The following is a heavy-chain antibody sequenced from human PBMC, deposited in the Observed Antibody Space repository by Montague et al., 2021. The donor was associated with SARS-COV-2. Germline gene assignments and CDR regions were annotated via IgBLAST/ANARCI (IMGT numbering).Heavy chain of an antibody. V-gene: IGHV4-39*01. D-gene: IGHD3-22*01. CDR3: ARRLDYWDSSGQRRHFDY. CDR1: GDSISSSSYD. CDR2: ISYHGNP. Sequence: SETLSLTCTVSGDSISSSSYDWGWIRRPPGKGLEWVGNISYHGNPNYTPSLKSRATTSIDTSRNQFSMKASSVTATDTAIYYCARRLDYWDSSGQRRHFDYWGQGTLVTVSS. J-gene: IGHJ4*02.